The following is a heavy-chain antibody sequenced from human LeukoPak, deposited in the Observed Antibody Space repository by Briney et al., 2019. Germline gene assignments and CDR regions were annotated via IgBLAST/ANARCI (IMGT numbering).Heavy chain of an antibody. J-gene: IGHJ4*02. D-gene: IGHD1-26*01. CDR1: GCTFDDYG. CDR2: ISSSSSYI. CDR3: ARGVSGSYGALFDS. V-gene: IGHV3-21*01. Sequence: TGGSLRLSCAASGCTFDDYGMSWVRQAPGKGLEWVSSISSSSSYIYYADSVKGRFTISRDNAKNSLYLQMNSLRAEDTAVYSCARGVSGSYGALFDSWGQGTLVTVSS.